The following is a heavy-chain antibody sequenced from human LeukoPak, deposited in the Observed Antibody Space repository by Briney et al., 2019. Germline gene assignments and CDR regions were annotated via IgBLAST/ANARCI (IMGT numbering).Heavy chain of an antibody. CDR1: GGSISSYS. V-gene: IGHV4-59*01. D-gene: IGHD2-2*01. CDR2: IYYSGST. CDR3: ARGGDVVVPADVRRWFDY. Sequence: PSETLSLTCTVSGGSISSYSWSWIRQPPGKGLEWIGYIYYSGSTNYNPSLKSRVTISLDTSKNQFSLKLSSVTAADTAVYYCARGGDVVVPADVRRWFDYWGQGTLVTVSS. J-gene: IGHJ4*02.